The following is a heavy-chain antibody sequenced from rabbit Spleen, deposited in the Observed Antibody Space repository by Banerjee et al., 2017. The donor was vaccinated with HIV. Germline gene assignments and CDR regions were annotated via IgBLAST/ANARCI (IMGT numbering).Heavy chain of an antibody. J-gene: IGHJ4*01. Sequence: QEQLVESGGGLVQPGASLTLTCTASGIDFSSGYDMCWVRQAPGKGLEWIACLYTGKGKTYYASWARGRFTISKISSTTVTLQMTSLPVADTATFFCARDAGRGPYIDGYFDLWGQGTLVTVS. CDR1: GIDFSSGYD. D-gene: IGHD8-1*01. CDR2: LYTGKGKT. CDR3: ARDAGRGPYIDGYFDL. V-gene: IGHV1S45*01.